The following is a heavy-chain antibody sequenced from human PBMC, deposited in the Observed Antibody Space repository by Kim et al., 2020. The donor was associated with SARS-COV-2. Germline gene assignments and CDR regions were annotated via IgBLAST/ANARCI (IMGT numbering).Heavy chain of an antibody. CDR1: GGSISSYY. V-gene: IGHV4-59*13. D-gene: IGHD3-22*01. CDR3: PSGAIITTVYFQD. Sequence: SETLSLTCTVSGGSISSYYWSWIRQPPGKGLEWIGYIYYNGRTNYNPSLKSRVTISVDTSKNQFSLRLATVTAADTAVYYCPSGAIITTVYFQDWGQGTLVAVSS. J-gene: IGHJ1*01. CDR2: IYYNGRT.